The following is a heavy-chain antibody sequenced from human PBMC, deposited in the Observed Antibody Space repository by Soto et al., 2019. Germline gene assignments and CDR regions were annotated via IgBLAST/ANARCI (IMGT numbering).Heavy chain of an antibody. J-gene: IGHJ1*01. CDR2: ISYDGGNK. CDR3: ARSDSSSWYGVTVH. Sequence: QVQLVESGGGVVQPGRSLRLSCAASGFPFSSYAMHWVRQAPGKGLEWVAFISYDGGNKYYADSVKGRFTISRDNSKNTLYLQMNSLRAEDTAVYYCARSDSSSWYGVTVHWGQGTLVTVSS. CDR1: GFPFSSYA. V-gene: IGHV3-30-3*01. D-gene: IGHD6-13*01.